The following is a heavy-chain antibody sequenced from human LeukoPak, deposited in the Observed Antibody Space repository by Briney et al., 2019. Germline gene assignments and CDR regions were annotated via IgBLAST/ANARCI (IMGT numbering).Heavy chain of an antibody. J-gene: IGHJ4*02. CDR1: GSTFSSYG. D-gene: IGHD2-2*01. CDR2: IRYDGSNK. V-gene: IGHV3-30*02. CDR3: AKPDPDIVVVPAAQPPYFGY. Sequence: GGSLRLSCAASGSTFSSYGMHWVRQAPGKGLEWVAFIRYDGSNKYYADSVKGRFTISRDNSKNTLYLQMNSLRAEDTAVYYCAKPDPDIVVVPAAQPPYFGYWGQETLVTVSS.